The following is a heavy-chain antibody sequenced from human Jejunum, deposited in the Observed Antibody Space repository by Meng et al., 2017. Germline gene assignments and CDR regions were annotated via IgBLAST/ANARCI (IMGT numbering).Heavy chain of an antibody. D-gene: IGHD3-10*01. CDR3: ARYGGSGSYWHFDP. Sequence: QLQLQQWGAGLGKPAETGSLTCAVYGGSFSGYYWTWIRQPPGKGLEWIGEINHSGGTNYNPSLKSRVTMSIDTSKIQFSLKLSSVTAADAAVYYCARYGGSGSYWHFDPWGRGTLVTVSS. V-gene: IGHV4-34*01. CDR1: GGSFSGYY. J-gene: IGHJ2*01. CDR2: INHSGGT.